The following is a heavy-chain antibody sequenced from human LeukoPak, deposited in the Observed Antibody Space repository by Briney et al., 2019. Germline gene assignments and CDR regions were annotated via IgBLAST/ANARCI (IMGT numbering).Heavy chain of an antibody. CDR3: ARSLISPTYWYFDS. D-gene: IGHD2-21*01. V-gene: IGHV4-61*02. Sequence: SETLSLTCTVSGGSISSGSDYWTWIRQPAGKGLEWIGRIYTSGSTNYNPSLKSRVTISVDTSKNQFSLKLSSVTAADTAVYYCARSLISPTYWYFDSWGQGTLVTVSS. J-gene: IGHJ4*02. CDR1: GGSISSGSDY. CDR2: IYTSGST.